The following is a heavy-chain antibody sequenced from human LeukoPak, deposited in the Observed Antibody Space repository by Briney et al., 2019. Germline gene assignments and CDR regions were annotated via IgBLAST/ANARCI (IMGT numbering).Heavy chain of an antibody. Sequence: GDPLRISCKGSEYSLTSYWISWVRQMLDKGLEWMGIIYPGDSDTRYNPSFQGQVTISADKSITTPYLQWSTLNASDTPMYSFASGMGRDWFDPWGQGRLVTVSS. CDR1: EYSLTSYW. D-gene: IGHD1-14*01. J-gene: IGHJ5*02. V-gene: IGHV5-51*01. CDR3: ASGMGRDWFDP. CDR2: IYPGDSDT.